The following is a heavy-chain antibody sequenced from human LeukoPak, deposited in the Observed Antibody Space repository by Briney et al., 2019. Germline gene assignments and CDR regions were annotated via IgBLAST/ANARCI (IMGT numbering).Heavy chain of an antibody. V-gene: IGHV3-30*04. Sequence: GGSLRLSCAASGFTFSSYAMHWARQAPGKGLEWVAVISYDGSNKYYADSVKGRFTISRDNSKNTLYLQMNSLRAEDTAVYYCARWGVLFGELSLDAFDIWGQGTMVTVSS. CDR3: ARWGVLFGELSLDAFDI. CDR2: ISYDGSNK. J-gene: IGHJ3*02. CDR1: GFTFSSYA. D-gene: IGHD3-10*02.